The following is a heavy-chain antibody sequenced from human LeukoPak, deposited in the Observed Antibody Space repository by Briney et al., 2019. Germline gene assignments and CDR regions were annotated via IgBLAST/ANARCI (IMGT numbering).Heavy chain of an antibody. CDR3: TTDAYYYDSSGDAFDI. D-gene: IGHD3-22*01. CDR1: GLTFRNYA. V-gene: IGHV3-15*01. CDR2: IKSKTDGGTT. Sequence: GGSLRLSCAASGLTFRNYAMSWVRQAPGKGLEWVGRIKSKTDGGTTDYAAPVKGRFTISRDDSKNTLYLQMNSLKTEDTAVYYCTTDAYYYDSSGDAFDIWGQGTMVTVSS. J-gene: IGHJ3*02.